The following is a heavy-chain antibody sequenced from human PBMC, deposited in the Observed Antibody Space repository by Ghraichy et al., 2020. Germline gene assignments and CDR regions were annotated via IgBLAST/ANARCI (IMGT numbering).Heavy chain of an antibody. CDR3: ARAATVVRLYTNDGMDV. CDR2: ITSSSRSK. D-gene: IGHD4-23*01. J-gene: IGHJ6*02. V-gene: IGHV3-48*02. CDR1: GFTLSSHG. Sequence: GGSLRLSCVGSGFTLSSHGMNWVRQSPGKGLEWVSYITSSSRSKYYADSVKGRFTISRDNAKNSLYLQMSSLRDEDTAEYFCARAATVVRLYTNDGMDVWGQGTTVTVSS.